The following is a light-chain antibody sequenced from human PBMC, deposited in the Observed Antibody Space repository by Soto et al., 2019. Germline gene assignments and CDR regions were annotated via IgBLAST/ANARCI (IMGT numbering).Light chain of an antibody. J-gene: IGLJ2*01. CDR2: RNS. V-gene: IGLV1-40*01. Sequence: QSVLTQPPSVSGAPGQRVTISCTGSSSNIGAGYDVHWYQQVPGTAPKLLIYRNSNRPSGVPDRFSGSKSGTSASLAITGLQAEDEADYYCQSYDSSLSGPRVFGGGTKLTVL. CDR3: QSYDSSLSGPRV. CDR1: SSNIGAGYD.